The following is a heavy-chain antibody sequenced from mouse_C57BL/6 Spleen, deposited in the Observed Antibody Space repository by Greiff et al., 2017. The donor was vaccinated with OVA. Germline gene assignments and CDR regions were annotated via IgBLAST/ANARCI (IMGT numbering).Heavy chain of an antibody. CDR2: IDPSDSYT. Sequence: VQLQQPGAELVKPGASVKLSCKASGYTFTSYWMQWVKQRPGQGLEWIGEIDPSDSYTNYNKKFKGKATLTVDTSSSTAYMQLSSLTSEDSAVYYCSRNFYYFDYWGQGTTLTVSS. V-gene: IGHV1-50*01. CDR1: GYTFTSYW. J-gene: IGHJ2*01. CDR3: SRNFYYFDY.